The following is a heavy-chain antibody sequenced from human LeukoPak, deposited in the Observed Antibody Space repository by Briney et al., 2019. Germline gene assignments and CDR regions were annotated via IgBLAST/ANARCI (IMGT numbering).Heavy chain of an antibody. Sequence: SSETLSLTCTVSGYSISSGYYWGWIRQPPGKGLEWIGRIYHSGSTYYNPSLKSRVTISVDTSKNQFSLKLSSVTAADTAVYYCARVPAMPTNYYYYYMDVWGKGTTVTVSS. CDR2: IYHSGST. D-gene: IGHD2-2*01. CDR1: GYSISSGYY. J-gene: IGHJ6*03. V-gene: IGHV4-38-2*02. CDR3: ARVPAMPTNYYYYYMDV.